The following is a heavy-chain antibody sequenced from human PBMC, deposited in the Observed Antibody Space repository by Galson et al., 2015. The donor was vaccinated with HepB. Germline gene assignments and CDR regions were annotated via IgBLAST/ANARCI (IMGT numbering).Heavy chain of an antibody. CDR2: ISAYNGNT. D-gene: IGHD3-10*01. V-gene: IGHV1-18*01. Sequence: SVKVSCKASGYTFTSYGISWVRQAPGQGLEWMGWISAYNGNTNYAQKLQGRVTMTTDTSTSTAYMELRSLRSDDTAVYYCARRPELLIWFGEGAFDIWGQGTMVTVSS. J-gene: IGHJ3*02. CDR3: ARRPELLIWFGEGAFDI. CDR1: GYTFTSYG.